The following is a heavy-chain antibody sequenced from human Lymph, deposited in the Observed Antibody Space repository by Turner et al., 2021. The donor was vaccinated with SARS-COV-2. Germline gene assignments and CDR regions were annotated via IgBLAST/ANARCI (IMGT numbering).Heavy chain of an antibody. CDR2: IYYSGSN. CDR1: GGSISSSSHY. Sequence: QLQLQESGPGLVKPSETLSLTCTVSGGSISSSSHYWGWIRQPPGRGLEWIGHIYYSGSNYYNPYLKSRVTISVDTSKNQFSLKLSSVTAADTAVYYCARLVRRAEYYFDYWGQGTLVTVSS. D-gene: IGHD3-10*01. CDR3: ARLVRRAEYYFDY. J-gene: IGHJ4*02. V-gene: IGHV4-39*01.